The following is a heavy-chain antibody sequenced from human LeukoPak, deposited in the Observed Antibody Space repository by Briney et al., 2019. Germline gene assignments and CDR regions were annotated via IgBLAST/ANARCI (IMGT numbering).Heavy chain of an antibody. CDR2: ISSSGSTI. J-gene: IGHJ6*02. CDR1: GFTFSSYE. V-gene: IGHV3-48*03. CDR3: AREDGYNYYYYGMDV. Sequence: PGGSLRLSCAASGFTFSSYEMNWVRQAPGKGLEWVSYISSSGSTIYYADSVKGRFTISRDNAKNSLYLQMNSLRAEDTAVYYCAREDGYNYYYYGMDVWGQGTTVTVSS. D-gene: IGHD5-24*01.